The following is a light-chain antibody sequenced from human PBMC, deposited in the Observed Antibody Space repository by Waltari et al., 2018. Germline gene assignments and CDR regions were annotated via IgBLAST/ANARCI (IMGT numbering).Light chain of an antibody. J-gene: IGKJ5*01. CDR3: QQRSNWPLIT. CDR2: DAS. V-gene: IGKV3-11*01. Sequence: EIVLTQSPATLSLSPGERATLSCRASQSVSSYLAWYQKKPGQAPRPLIYDASNRATGIPARFSGSGSGTDFTLTISSLEPEDFAVYYCQQRSNWPLITFGQGTRLEIK. CDR1: QSVSSY.